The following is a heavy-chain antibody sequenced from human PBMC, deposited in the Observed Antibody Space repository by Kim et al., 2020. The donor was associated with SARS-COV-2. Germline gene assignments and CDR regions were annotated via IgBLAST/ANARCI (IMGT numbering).Heavy chain of an antibody. V-gene: IGHV3-72*01. CDR2: HST. CDR3: ARDRAGAGDY. D-gene: IGHD1-26*01. J-gene: IGHJ4*02. Sequence: HSTEYAASVKDRFIISRYDSTNSLFLQMNSLRAEDTAVYYCARDRAGAGDYWGQGTLVAVSS.